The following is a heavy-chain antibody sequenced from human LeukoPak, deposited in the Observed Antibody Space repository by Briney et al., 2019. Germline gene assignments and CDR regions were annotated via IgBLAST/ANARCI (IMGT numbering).Heavy chain of an antibody. D-gene: IGHD4-17*01. V-gene: IGHV3-11*01. CDR2: ISSSGSTI. CDR3: ARSYVDEPIIYYYYGMDV. Sequence: PGGSLRLSCAASGFTFSDYYMSWIRQAPGKGLDWVSYISSSGSTIYYADSVKGRLTISRDNAKNSLYLQMNSLRAEDTAVYYCARSYVDEPIIYYYYGMDVWGQGTTVTVSS. CDR1: GFTFSDYY. J-gene: IGHJ6*02.